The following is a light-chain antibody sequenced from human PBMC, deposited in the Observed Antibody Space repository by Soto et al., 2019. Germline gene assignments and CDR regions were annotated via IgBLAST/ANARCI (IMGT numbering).Light chain of an antibody. Sequence: EVVWTQSPATLSLSPGERATLSCRASQSVSSYLAWYQQKPGQAPRLLIYDASNRATGIPARFSGSGSGTDFTLTISSLEPEDFAVYYCQQRSNWLTFGGGTKVDIK. CDR1: QSVSSY. V-gene: IGKV3-11*01. J-gene: IGKJ4*01. CDR2: DAS. CDR3: QQRSNWLT.